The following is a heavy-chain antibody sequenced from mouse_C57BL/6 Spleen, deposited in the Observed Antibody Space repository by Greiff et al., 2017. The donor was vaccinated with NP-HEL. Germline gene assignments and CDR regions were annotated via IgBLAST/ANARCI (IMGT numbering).Heavy chain of an antibody. Sequence: QLQESGPELVKPGASVKISCKASGYSFTDYNMNWVKQSNGKSLEWIGVINPNYGTTSYNQKFMGKATLTVDQSSSTAYMQLNSLTSEDSAVYYCARSGWGRQLRLGYFDYWGQGTTLTVSS. CDR3: ARSGWGRQLRLGYFDY. V-gene: IGHV1-39*01. D-gene: IGHD3-2*02. CDR2: INPNYGTT. CDR1: GYSFTDYN. J-gene: IGHJ2*01.